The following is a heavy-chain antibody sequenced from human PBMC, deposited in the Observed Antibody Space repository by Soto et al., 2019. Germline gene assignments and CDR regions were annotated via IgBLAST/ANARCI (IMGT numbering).Heavy chain of an antibody. CDR2: IYGDDDK. CDR1: GFSLSSREVG. V-gene: IGHV2-5*02. J-gene: IGHJ6*02. Sequence: QITLKESGPTLVKPTQTLTLTCTLSGFSLSSREVGVGWIRQPPGEDLEWLAIIYGDDDKTYRSSLKNRLTITKDTSKNQVVLTMNNLDPVDTATYYCAHSVRYFWNVWGQGTTVTVSS. D-gene: IGHD1-1*01. CDR3: AHSVRYFWNV.